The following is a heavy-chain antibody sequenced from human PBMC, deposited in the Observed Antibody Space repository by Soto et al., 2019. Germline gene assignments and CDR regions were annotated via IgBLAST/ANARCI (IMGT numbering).Heavy chain of an antibody. CDR1: GFTFSSYA. V-gene: IGHV3-23*01. Sequence: PGGSLRLSCAASGFTFSSYAMSWVRQAPGKGLEWVSLISGSGALTYYADSVKGRFTVSRDNSKSTLYLQMSSVSAEDAAKYFCAKYIARPGTRQFDYWGQGALVTVSS. CDR2: ISGSGALT. J-gene: IGHJ4*02. CDR3: AKYIARPGTRQFDY. D-gene: IGHD6-13*01.